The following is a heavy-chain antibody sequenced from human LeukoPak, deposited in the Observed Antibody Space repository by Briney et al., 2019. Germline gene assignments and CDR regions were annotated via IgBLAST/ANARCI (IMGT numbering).Heavy chain of an antibody. D-gene: IGHD5-24*01. J-gene: IGHJ4*02. CDR2: IYYSGST. V-gene: IGHV4-31*03. CDR1: GGSISSGGYY. Sequence: PSETLSLTCTVSGGSISSGGYYWSWIRLHPGKGLEWIGYIYYSGSTYYNPSLKSRVTISVDTSKNQFSLKLSSVTAADTAVYYCARAPQEEMATMAVDGYYFDYWGQGTLVTVSS. CDR3: ARAPQEEMATMAVDGYYFDY.